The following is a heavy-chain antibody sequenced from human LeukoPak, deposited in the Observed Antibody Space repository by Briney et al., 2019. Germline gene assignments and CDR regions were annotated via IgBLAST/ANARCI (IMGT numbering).Heavy chain of an antibody. V-gene: IGHV3-30-3*01. CDR1: GFTFSSYA. CDR3: ARDHGIAAAAAGDSGWFDY. Sequence: GRSLRLSCAASGFTFSSYAMHWVRQAPGKGLEWVAVISYDGSNKYYADSVKGRFTISRDNTKNTLYLQMNSLRAEDTAVYYCARDHGIAAAAAGDSGWFDYRGQGTLVTVSS. CDR2: ISYDGSNK. J-gene: IGHJ4*02. D-gene: IGHD6-13*01.